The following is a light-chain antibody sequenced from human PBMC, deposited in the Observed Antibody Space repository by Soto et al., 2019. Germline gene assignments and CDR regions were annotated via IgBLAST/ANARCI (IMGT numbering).Light chain of an antibody. Sequence: DIVLTQSPATLSFSPGERATLSCRASQSVISYLAWYQQKHGQAPRLLIYDASNSSTGIPARFSGSGSGTDFTLTISSLEPEDFAVYYCQQRSNWPAITFGQGTRLEIK. V-gene: IGKV3-11*01. CDR3: QQRSNWPAIT. CDR2: DAS. CDR1: QSVISY. J-gene: IGKJ5*01.